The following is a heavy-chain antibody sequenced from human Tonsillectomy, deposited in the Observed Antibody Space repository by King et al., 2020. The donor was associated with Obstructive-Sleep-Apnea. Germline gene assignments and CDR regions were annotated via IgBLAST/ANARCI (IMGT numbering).Heavy chain of an antibody. J-gene: IGHJ5*02. V-gene: IGHV3-73*01. CDR2: IRSKANSYAT. Sequence: VQLVESGGGLVQPGGSLKLSCAASGFTFSGSAMHWVRQASGKGLEWVGRIRSKANSYATAYAASVQGRFTIARDESKKTAYLKMNSLKTEDTAVYDCTRVPEGNWFDPWGQGTLVTVSS. CDR1: GFTFSGSA. CDR3: TRVPEGNWFDP.